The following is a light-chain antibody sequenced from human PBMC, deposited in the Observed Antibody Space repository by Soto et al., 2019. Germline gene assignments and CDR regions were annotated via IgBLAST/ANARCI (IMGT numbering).Light chain of an antibody. CDR3: QNYNLS. V-gene: IGKV3-20*01. J-gene: IGKJ3*01. CDR1: QTVRNNY. Sequence: EFVLTQSPGTLSLSPGERATLSCRASQTVRNNYLAWYQQKPGQAPRLLIYDASSRATGIPDRFSGGGSGTHFTLTITRLEPEDFAIYICQNYNLSFGPGTKVEIK. CDR2: DAS.